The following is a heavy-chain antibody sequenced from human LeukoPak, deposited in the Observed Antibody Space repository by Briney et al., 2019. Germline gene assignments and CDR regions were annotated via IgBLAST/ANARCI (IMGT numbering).Heavy chain of an antibody. CDR2: ISGSGGST. Sequence: PGGSLRLSCAASGFTFSSYGMSWVRQAPGKGLEWVSAISGSGGSTYYADSVKGRFTISRDNSKNTLYLQMNSLRAEDTAVYYCAEDYSSGYYYAFDYWGQGTLVTVSS. J-gene: IGHJ4*02. D-gene: IGHD3-22*01. V-gene: IGHV3-23*01. CDR3: AEDYSSGYYYAFDY. CDR1: GFTFSSYG.